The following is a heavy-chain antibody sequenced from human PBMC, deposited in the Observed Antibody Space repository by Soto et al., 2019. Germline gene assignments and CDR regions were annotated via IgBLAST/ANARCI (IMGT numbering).Heavy chain of an antibody. D-gene: IGHD3-10*01. CDR2: INPNSGGT. V-gene: IGHV1-2*04. Sequence: ASVKVSCKASGYTFTGYYMHWVRQAPGQGLEWMGWINPNSGGTNYAQKFQGWVTMTRDTSISTAYMELSRLRSDDTAVYYCARGGSGSYYVYYYYYGMDIWGQGTTVTVSS. J-gene: IGHJ6*02. CDR3: ARGGSGSYYVYYYYYGMDI. CDR1: GYTFTGYY.